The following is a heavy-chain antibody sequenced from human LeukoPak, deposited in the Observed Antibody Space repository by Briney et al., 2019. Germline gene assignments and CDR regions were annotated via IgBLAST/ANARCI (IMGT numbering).Heavy chain of an antibody. Sequence: GGSLRLSCAASGFTFSSYAMHWVRQAPGKGLEWEAVISYDGSNKYYADSVKGRFTISRDNSKNTLYLQMNSLRAEDTAVYYCASQITMVRGVPRDYWGQGTLVTVSS. CDR3: ASQITMVRGVPRDY. V-gene: IGHV3-30-3*01. CDR2: ISYDGSNK. J-gene: IGHJ4*02. D-gene: IGHD3-10*01. CDR1: GFTFSSYA.